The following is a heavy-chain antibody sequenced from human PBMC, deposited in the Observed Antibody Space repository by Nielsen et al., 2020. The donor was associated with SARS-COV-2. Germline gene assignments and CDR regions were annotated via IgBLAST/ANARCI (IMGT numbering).Heavy chain of an antibody. J-gene: IGHJ2*01. V-gene: IGHV3-20*01. CDR2: INWNGGST. Sequence: GESLKISCAASGFTFDDYGMSWVRQAPGKGLEWVSGINWNGGSTGYADSVKGRFTISRDNAKNSLYLQMNSLRAEDTALYHCARDRVLENPYWYFDLWGRGTLVTVSS. CDR1: GFTFDDYG. D-gene: IGHD2-8*02. CDR3: ARDRVLENPYWYFDL.